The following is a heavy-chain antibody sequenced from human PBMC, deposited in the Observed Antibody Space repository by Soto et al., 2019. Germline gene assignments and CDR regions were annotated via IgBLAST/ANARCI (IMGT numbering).Heavy chain of an antibody. V-gene: IGHV4-39*01. J-gene: IGHJ5*02. Sequence: TSETLSLTCSVSGGSISSSSYYWGWVRQFPGRGLEWIGSMFYTGSTYYNQSLRRRVTISVDRSKNQFFLTLSSVTAADTAVYYCARQPYTSSWYNWFDPWGQGTLVTVSS. CDR1: GGSISSSSYY. D-gene: IGHD6-13*01. CDR2: MFYTGST. CDR3: ARQPYTSSWYNWFDP.